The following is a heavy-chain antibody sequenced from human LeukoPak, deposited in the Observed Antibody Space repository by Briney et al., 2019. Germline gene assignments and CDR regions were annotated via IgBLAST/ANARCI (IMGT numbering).Heavy chain of an antibody. Sequence: PGGSLRLSCAASGFTFSSYSMNWVRQAPGKGLEWVSSISSSSSYIYYADSVKGRFTTSRDNAKNSLYLQMNSLRAEDTAVYYCARDDYYYDSSGYSAGEDYWGQGTLVTVSS. J-gene: IGHJ4*02. CDR2: ISSSSSYI. V-gene: IGHV3-21*01. CDR1: GFTFSSYS. CDR3: ARDDYYYDSSGYSAGEDY. D-gene: IGHD3-22*01.